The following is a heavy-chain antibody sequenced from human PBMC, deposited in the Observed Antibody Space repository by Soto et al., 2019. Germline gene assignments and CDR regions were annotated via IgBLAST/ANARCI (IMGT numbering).Heavy chain of an antibody. D-gene: IGHD6-13*01. V-gene: IGHV1-69*01. Sequence: QVQLVQSGAEAKKPGSSVKVSCKASGGTFSSYAISWVRQAPGQGLEWMGGIIPMFTTVNYAQKFQGRVTITADESTSTAYMELSSLRSEDTAVYYCARTGGPYSSSYYWFDPWGQGTLVTVSS. CDR1: GGTFSSYA. J-gene: IGHJ5*02. CDR2: IIPMFTTV. CDR3: ARTGGPYSSSYYWFDP.